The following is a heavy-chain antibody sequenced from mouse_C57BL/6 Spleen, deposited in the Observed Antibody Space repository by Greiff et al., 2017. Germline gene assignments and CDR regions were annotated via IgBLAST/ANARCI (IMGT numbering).Heavy chain of an antibody. CDR1: GFTFSSYT. J-gene: IGHJ2*01. CDR2: ISCCGGNT. CDR3: ARLYSDYFDY. V-gene: IGHV5-9*01. D-gene: IGHD2-12*01. Sequence: EVHLVESGGGLVKPGGSLKLSCAASGFTFSSYTMSWVRQTPETRLEWVATISCCGGNTYYPDSVKGRFTISRDNAKNTLYLQMRSLRSEDAALYYCARLYSDYFDYWGQGTTVTVSS.